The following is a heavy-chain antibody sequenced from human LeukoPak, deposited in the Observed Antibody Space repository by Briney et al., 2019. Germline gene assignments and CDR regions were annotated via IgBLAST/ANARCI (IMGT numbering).Heavy chain of an antibody. CDR1: GFTFSSYT. CDR2: ITTSDGNT. V-gene: IGHV3-23*01. CDR3: AKGGGPWVSSHWGDS. Sequence: GGSLRLSCAASGFTFSSYTMSWVRQAPGKGLEWVSAITTSDGNTYYADSVKGRFTVSRDNSKNTLFLQMNSLRAEDTAVYYCAKGGGPWVSSHWGDSWGRGTLVTVSS. D-gene: IGHD7-27*01. J-gene: IGHJ4*02.